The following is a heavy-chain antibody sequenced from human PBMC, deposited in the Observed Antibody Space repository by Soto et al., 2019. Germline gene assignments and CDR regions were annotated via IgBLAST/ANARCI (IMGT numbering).Heavy chain of an antibody. Sequence: GGSLRLSCAASGFTFSSYAMHWVRQAPGKGLEWVAVISYDGSNKYYADSVKGRFTISRDNSKNTLYLQMNSLRAEDTAVYYCARDPFSDILTGANWFHFWCPGLLVTLSS. V-gene: IGHV3-30-3*01. CDR2: ISYDGSNK. CDR1: GFTFSSYA. D-gene: IGHD3-9*01. J-gene: IGHJ5*01. CDR3: ARDPFSDILTGANWFHF.